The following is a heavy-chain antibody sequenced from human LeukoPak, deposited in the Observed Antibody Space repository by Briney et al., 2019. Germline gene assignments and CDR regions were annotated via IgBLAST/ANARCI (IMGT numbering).Heavy chain of an antibody. J-gene: IGHJ6*04. Sequence: PSETLSLTCAVYGGSFSGYYWSWIRQPPGKGLEWIGYIYHSGSTYYNPSLKSRVTISVDRSKNQFSLKLSSVTAADTAVYYCARAGFYSSLDVWGKGTTVTVSS. V-gene: IGHV4-34*01. CDR1: GGSFSGYY. CDR3: ARAGFYSSLDV. D-gene: IGHD6-6*01. CDR2: IYHSGST.